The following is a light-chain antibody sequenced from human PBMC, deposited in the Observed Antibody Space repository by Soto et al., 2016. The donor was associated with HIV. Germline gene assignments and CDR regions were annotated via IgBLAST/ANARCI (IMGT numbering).Light chain of an antibody. V-gene: IGKV1-33*01. J-gene: IGKJ4*01. Sequence: DIQMTQTSSLSASVGDRVTITCQASQDISNCVNWYQQKPGKAPELLIADASKLGKRGPVKIQGKWDLGTDFTFTIVSLQPEDIATYYCLQYDNVPLTFGGGTKGEIK. CDR2: DAS. CDR1: QDISNC. CDR3: LQYDNVPLT.